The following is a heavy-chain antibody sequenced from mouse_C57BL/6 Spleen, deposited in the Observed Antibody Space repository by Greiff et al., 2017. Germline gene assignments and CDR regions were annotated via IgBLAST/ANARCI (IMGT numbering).Heavy chain of an antibody. CDR2: IYPGDGDT. V-gene: IGHV1-82*01. D-gene: IGHD1-1*01. J-gene: IGHJ1*03. Sequence: QVQLKQSGPELVKPGASVKISCKASGYAFSSSWMNWVKQRPGKGLEWIGRIYPGDGDTNYNGKFKGKATLTADKSSSTAYMQLSSLTSEDSAVYFCARTPYYYGSSYRYFDVWGTGTTVTVSS. CDR3: ARTPYYYGSSYRYFDV. CDR1: GYAFSSSW.